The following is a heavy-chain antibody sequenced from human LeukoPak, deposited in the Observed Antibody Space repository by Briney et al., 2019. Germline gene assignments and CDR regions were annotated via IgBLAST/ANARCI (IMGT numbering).Heavy chain of an antibody. CDR3: ARVSGAAAGTGFEINYYYYMDV. Sequence: PGRSLRLSCAASGFTFSSYEMNWVRQAPGKGLEWVSYISSSGSTIYYADSVKGRFTISRDNAKNSLYLQMNSLRAEDTAVYYCARVSGAAAGTGFEINYYYYMDVWGKGTTVTISS. V-gene: IGHV3-48*03. CDR1: GFTFSSYE. D-gene: IGHD6-13*01. CDR2: ISSSGSTI. J-gene: IGHJ6*03.